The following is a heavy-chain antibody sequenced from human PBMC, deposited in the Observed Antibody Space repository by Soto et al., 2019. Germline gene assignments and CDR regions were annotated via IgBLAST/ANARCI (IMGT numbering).Heavy chain of an antibody. D-gene: IGHD5-12*01. Sequence: SETLSLTCTVSGGSLDEFYWSWIRQPPGKAPEWIAYISDSGSTNYNPSLRDRVIISVDTSNTQFSLRLTSVTAADSAVYYCARDGYNSYYFDLWGRGTLVTVSS. J-gene: IGHJ4*02. CDR1: GGSLDEFY. CDR3: ARDGYNSYYFDL. CDR2: ISDSGST. V-gene: IGHV4-59*01.